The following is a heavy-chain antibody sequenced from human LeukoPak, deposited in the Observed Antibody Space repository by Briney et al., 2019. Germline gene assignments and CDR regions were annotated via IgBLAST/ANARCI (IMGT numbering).Heavy chain of an antibody. V-gene: IGHV4-34*01. CDR1: GGSFSGYY. J-gene: IGHJ4*02. D-gene: IGHD3-3*01. CDR2: INHSGST. CDR3: ARGSIRSLDY. Sequence: SETLSLTCAVYGGSFSGYYWSWIRQPPGKGLEWIGEINHSGSTNYNPSLKSRVTISVDTSKNQFSLKLSSVTAADTAVYYCARGSIRSLDYWGQGTLVTVSS.